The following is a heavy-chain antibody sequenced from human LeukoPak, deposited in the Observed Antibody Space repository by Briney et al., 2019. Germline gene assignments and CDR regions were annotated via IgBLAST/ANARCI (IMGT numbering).Heavy chain of an antibody. CDR3: ARSPFSSSPPLSDY. J-gene: IGHJ4*02. CDR2: ISAYNGNT. Sequence: GASVKVSCKASGYTFTSYGISWVRQAPGQGLEWMGWISAYNGNTNYAQKLQGRVTMTTDTSTSTAYMELRSLRSDDTAVYYCARSPFSSSPPLSDYWGQGTLVTVSS. CDR1: GYTFTSYG. D-gene: IGHD6-6*01. V-gene: IGHV1-18*01.